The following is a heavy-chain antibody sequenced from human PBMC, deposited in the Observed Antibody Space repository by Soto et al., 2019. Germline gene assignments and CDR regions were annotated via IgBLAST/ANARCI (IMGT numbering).Heavy chain of an antibody. CDR1: GFTFATSG. Sequence: GSLRLSCVTSGFTFATSGMSWVRQAPGKGLEWVSVIYSGGSTYYADSVKGRFTISRDNSKNTLYLQMNSLRAEDTAVYYCARRITGTTRYYYYGMDVWGQGTTVTVSS. CDR3: ARRITGTTRYYYYGMDV. D-gene: IGHD1-20*01. J-gene: IGHJ6*02. V-gene: IGHV3-66*04. CDR2: IYSGGST.